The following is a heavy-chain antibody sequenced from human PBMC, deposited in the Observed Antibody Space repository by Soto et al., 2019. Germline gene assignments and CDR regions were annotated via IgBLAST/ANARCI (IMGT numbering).Heavy chain of an antibody. J-gene: IGHJ6*02. V-gene: IGHV4-59*01. CDR3: ARAAAAGTYHYRMDV. D-gene: IGHD6-13*01. Sequence: SETLSLTCTVSGGSISSYYWSWIRQPPGKGLEWIGYIYYSGSTNYNPSLKSRVTISVDTSKNQFSLKLSSVTAADTAVYYCARAAAAGTYHYRMDVWGQGRTVT. CDR1: GGSISSYY. CDR2: IYYSGST.